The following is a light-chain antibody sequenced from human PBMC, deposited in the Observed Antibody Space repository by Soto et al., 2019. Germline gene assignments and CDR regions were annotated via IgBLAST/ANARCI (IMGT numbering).Light chain of an antibody. Sequence: EIVLTQSPGTLSLSPGERATLSCRASQSVSSSFLSWYQQKPGQPPRLLIYGASSRATGIPDRFSGSGSATDFTITISSLEPEDFAVYYCQQYGSSRTWTFGQGTKVEIK. V-gene: IGKV3-20*01. CDR1: QSVSSSF. J-gene: IGKJ1*01. CDR3: QQYGSSRTWT. CDR2: GAS.